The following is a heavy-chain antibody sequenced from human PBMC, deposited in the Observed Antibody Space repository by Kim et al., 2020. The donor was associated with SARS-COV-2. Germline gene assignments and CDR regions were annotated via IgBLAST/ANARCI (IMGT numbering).Heavy chain of an antibody. CDR3: AKVSWDYGDYPGDAFDI. Sequence: KGLFTISRDNSKNTVYLQMNILRAEDTAVYYCAKVSWDYGDYPGDAFDIWGQGTMVTVSS. J-gene: IGHJ3*02. V-gene: IGHV3-23*01. D-gene: IGHD4-17*01.